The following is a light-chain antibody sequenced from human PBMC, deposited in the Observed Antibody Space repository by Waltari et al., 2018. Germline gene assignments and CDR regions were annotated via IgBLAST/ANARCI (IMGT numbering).Light chain of an antibody. Sequence: SYVLTQPSSVSVAPGKTATITCGGNNIGSKSVHWYQQKPGQAPVLVISYDGDRPSGIPERFSGANAGSTATLTINRVEVGDEADYYCQVWDSSGDGVFGGGTKLTVL. CDR1: NIGSKS. CDR2: YDG. CDR3: QVWDSSGDGV. J-gene: IGLJ3*02. V-gene: IGLV3-21*04.